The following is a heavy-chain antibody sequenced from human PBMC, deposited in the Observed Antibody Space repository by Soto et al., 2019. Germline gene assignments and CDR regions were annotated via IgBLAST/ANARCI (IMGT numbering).Heavy chain of an antibody. J-gene: IGHJ5*02. CDR2: IIPIFGTA. CDR3: ARVGGRYFDWSGGWFDP. Sequence: LEWMGGIIPIFGTANYAQKFQGRVTITADESTSTAYMELSSLRSEDTAVYYCARVGGRYFDWSGGWFDPWGQGTLVTVSS. V-gene: IGHV1-69*01. D-gene: IGHD3-9*01.